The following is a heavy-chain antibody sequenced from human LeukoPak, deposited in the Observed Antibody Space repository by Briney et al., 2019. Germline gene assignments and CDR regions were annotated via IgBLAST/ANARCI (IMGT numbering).Heavy chain of an antibody. Sequence: SVKVSCKASGGTFSSYAISWVRQAPGQGLEWMGRIIPMFGIANYAQKFQGRVTITADKSTSTAYMDLSSLRSEDTALYYCAKDGRRHSSGWYVDHWGQGTLVTVSS. CDR1: GGTFSSYA. J-gene: IGHJ4*02. CDR2: IIPMFGIA. D-gene: IGHD6-19*01. V-gene: IGHV1-69*04. CDR3: AKDGRRHSSGWYVDH.